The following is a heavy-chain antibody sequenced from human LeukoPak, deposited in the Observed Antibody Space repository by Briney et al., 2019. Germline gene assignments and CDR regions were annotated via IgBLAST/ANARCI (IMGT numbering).Heavy chain of an antibody. CDR1: GGSISSGSYY. J-gene: IGHJ4*02. CDR3: ARDLHPRLTGYFDY. D-gene: IGHD3-16*01. Sequence: SETLSLTCTVSGGSISSGSYYWSWIRQPAGKGLEWIGRIYTSGSTNYNPSLKSRVTISVDTSKNQFSLKLSSVTAADTAVYYCARDLHPRLTGYFDYWGQGTLVTVSS. CDR2: IYTSGST. V-gene: IGHV4-61*02.